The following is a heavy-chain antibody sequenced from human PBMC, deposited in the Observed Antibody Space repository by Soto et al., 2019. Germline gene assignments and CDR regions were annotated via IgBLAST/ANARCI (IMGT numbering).Heavy chain of an antibody. CDR2: IYYSGST. CDR1: GGSISSYY. V-gene: IGHV4-59*12. Sequence: SETLSLTCTVSGGSISSYYWSWIRQPPGKGLEWIGYIYYSGSTNYNPSLKSRVTISVDTPKNQFSLKLSSVTAVDTAVYYCARKYSGSHDAFDICGKGTMVPV. D-gene: IGHD1-26*01. J-gene: IGHJ3*02. CDR3: ARKYSGSHDAFDI.